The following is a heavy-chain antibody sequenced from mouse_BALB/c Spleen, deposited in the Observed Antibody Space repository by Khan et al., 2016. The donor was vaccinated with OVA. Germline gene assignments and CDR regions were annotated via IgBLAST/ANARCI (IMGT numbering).Heavy chain of an antibody. V-gene: IGHV3-2*02. CDR3: ARNYGYDDY. J-gene: IGHJ2*01. Sequence: VQLKESGPGLVKPSQSLSLTCTVTGSSITSDYAWDWIRQFPENKLEWMGYIIYSGSTSFNPSLKSRISTTRDTSKNQFFLQLNSLTTEDTATYYSARNYGYDDYWGQGTTLTVSS. D-gene: IGHD2-2*01. CDR1: GSSITSDYA. CDR2: IIYSGST.